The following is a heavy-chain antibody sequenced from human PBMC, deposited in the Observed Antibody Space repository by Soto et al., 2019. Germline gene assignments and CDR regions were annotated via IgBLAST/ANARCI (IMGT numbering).Heavy chain of an antibody. CDR1: GGSVSSGSYY. D-gene: IGHD2-2*01. CDR2: IYYSGST. CDR3: ARVGRYQLLSNNWFDP. Sequence: SETLSLTCTVSGGSVSSGSYYWSWIRQPPGKGLEWIGYIYYSGSTNYNPSLKSRVTTSVDTSKNQFSLKLSSVTAADTAVYYCARVGRYQLLSNNWFDPWGQGTLVTVSS. J-gene: IGHJ5*02. V-gene: IGHV4-61*01.